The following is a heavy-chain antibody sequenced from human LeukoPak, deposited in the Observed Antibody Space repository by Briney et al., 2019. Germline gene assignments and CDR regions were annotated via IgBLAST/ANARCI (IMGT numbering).Heavy chain of an antibody. D-gene: IGHD6-13*01. CDR1: GGSISSSSYY. CDR3: ASTYSCSWYYFDY. CDR2: IYYSVST. V-gene: IGHV4-39*01. J-gene: IGHJ4*02. Sequence: PSETLSLTCTVSGGSISSSSYYWGWIRQPPGKGLEWIGSIYYSVSTYYNPSLKSRVTISVDTSKNQFSLKLSSVTAADTAVYYCASTYSCSWYYFDYWGQGTLVTVSS.